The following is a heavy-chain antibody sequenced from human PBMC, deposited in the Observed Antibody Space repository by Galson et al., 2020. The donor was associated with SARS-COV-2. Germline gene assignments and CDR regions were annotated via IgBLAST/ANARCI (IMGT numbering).Heavy chain of an antibody. CDR2: ICWDDDK. CDR1: GFSLTNTGMC. CDR3: ARTLMAVAGPGDPYYCFYGTDV. D-gene: IGHD6-19*01. J-gene: IGHJ6*02. Sequence: SGPTLVKPTQTLTLTCTFSGFSLTNTGMCVSWIRQPPGKALEWLGRICWDDDKYYITSLRTRLAISKDTSKNQVVFTMTNMDPEDSGTYFCARTLMAVAGPGDPYYCFYGTDVWGQGTTVTVSS. V-gene: IGHV2-70*11.